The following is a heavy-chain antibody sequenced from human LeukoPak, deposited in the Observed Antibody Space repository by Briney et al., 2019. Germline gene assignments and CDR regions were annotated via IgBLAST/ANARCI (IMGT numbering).Heavy chain of an antibody. CDR3: ARTTDYGDYLVDY. D-gene: IGHD4-17*01. Sequence: KPSETLSLTCAVSGYSISSGYYWGWIRQPPGKGLEWIGSIYHNGSTYYNPSLKSRVTISVDTSKNQFSLKLSSVTAADTAVYYCARTTDYGDYLVDYWGQGTLVTVSS. V-gene: IGHV4-38-2*01. CDR1: GYSISSGYY. J-gene: IGHJ4*02. CDR2: IYHNGST.